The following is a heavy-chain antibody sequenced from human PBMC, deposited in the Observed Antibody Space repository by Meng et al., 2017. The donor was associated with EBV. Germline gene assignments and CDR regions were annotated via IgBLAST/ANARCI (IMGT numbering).Heavy chain of an antibody. CDR3: ARPFPSWQSPRLDPFGA. CDR1: GDSISSFYY. J-gene: IGHJ5*02. Sequence: RLRESGPGQVKPSATLSLTCTVSGDSISSFYYWGWIRQPPGRGVEWIGSVHYTGSTYYSPSLKSRVTVSVDTSKNQFSLRLTSVTAADTAVYYCARPFPSWQSPRLDPFGAWGQGTLVTVSS. CDR2: VHYTGST. D-gene: IGHD6-19*01. V-gene: IGHV4-39*01.